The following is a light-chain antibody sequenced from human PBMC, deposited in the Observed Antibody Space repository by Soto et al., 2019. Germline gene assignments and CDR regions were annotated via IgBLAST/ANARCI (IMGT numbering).Light chain of an antibody. CDR2: AVS. CDR1: QGINNW. V-gene: IGKV1-12*01. Sequence: DIQMTQPPSSVSASVGDRVTITCRARQGINNWLAWYQQKPGKAPELLIYAVSYLQSGVPSRFGGSGSGTDFTLTISSLQPEDFATYFCKQSSAFPLTFGGGTKVESK. J-gene: IGKJ4*01. CDR3: KQSSAFPLT.